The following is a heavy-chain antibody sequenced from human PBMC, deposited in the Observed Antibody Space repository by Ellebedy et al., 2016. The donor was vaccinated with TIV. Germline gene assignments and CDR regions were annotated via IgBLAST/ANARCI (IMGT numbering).Heavy chain of an antibody. J-gene: IGHJ5*02. Sequence: MPSETLSLTCTVSGGSITSHYWSWIRQSAGKGLEWIGRIYSDGTPNYNPSLENRVTLSVDTSRSQFSLRLTSVTAVDTAVYYCASDTLRGIWESWGQGTLVTVSS. V-gene: IGHV4-4*07. CDR1: GGSITSHY. CDR2: IYSDGTP. CDR3: ASDTLRGIWES. D-gene: IGHD3-3*01.